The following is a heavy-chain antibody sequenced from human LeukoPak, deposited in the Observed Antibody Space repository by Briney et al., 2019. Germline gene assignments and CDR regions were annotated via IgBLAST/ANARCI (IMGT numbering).Heavy chain of an antibody. V-gene: IGHV4-59*12. D-gene: IGHD3-9*01. J-gene: IGHJ4*02. Sequence: SETLSLTCTVSGGSISSYYWSWIRQPPGKGLEWIGYIYYSGSTNYNPSLKSRVTISVDTSKNQFSLKLSSVTAADTAVYYCARRRGGLLRYFDWLEKGSSFDYWGQGTLVTVSS. CDR2: IYYSGST. CDR3: ARRRGGLLRYFDWLEKGSSFDY. CDR1: GGSISSYY.